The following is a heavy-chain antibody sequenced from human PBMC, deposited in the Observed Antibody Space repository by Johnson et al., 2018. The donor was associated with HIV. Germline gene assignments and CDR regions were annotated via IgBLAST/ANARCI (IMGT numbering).Heavy chain of an antibody. CDR2: IYSGGGT. Sequence: MLLVESGGGLVQPGGSLRLSCTASGFTVSSNYMSWVRQGPGTGLEWVSVIYSGGGTYHADSVKGRFTISRDNSKNRLYLQMNSLRVEDTAVYYCAKASLRGYSYVSYAFDIWGQGTMVTVSS. J-gene: IGHJ3*02. CDR1: GFTVSSNY. D-gene: IGHD5-18*01. CDR3: AKASLRGYSYVSYAFDI. V-gene: IGHV3-66*01.